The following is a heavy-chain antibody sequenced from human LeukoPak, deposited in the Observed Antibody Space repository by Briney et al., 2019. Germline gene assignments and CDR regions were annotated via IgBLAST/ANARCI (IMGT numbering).Heavy chain of an antibody. D-gene: IGHD5-12*01. CDR1: GFTFSSYS. J-gene: IGHJ4*02. CDR2: ISSSSSYI. V-gene: IGHV3-21*01. Sequence: PGGSLRLSCAASGFTFSSYSMNWVRQAPGKGLEWVSSISSSSSYIYYADSVKGRFTISRDNAKNSLYLQMNSLRAEDTAVYYCARAVATGGIFFDSWGQGTLVTVSS. CDR3: ARAVATGGIFFDS.